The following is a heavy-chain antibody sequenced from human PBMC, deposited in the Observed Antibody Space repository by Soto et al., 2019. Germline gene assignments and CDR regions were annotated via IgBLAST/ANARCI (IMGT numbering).Heavy chain of an antibody. J-gene: IGHJ6*02. D-gene: IGHD3-3*01. CDR1: GFTFSSYG. CDR2: ISYDGSNK. Sequence: GGSLRLSCAASGFTFSSYGMHWVRQAPGKGLEWVAVISYDGSNKYYADSVKGRFTISRDNSKNTLYLQMNSLRAEDTAVYYCAKVTLIFGVVKSRYGMYVWGQGTTVTVSS. V-gene: IGHV3-30*18. CDR3: AKVTLIFGVVKSRYGMYV.